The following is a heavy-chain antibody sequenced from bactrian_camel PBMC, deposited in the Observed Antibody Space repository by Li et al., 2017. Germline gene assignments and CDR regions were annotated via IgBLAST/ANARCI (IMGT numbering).Heavy chain of an antibody. CDR1: GYTSDILPSDILC. D-gene: IGHD4*01. J-gene: IGHJ4*01. CDR3: GAVLPRPGISCDYYTDYRRYNI. V-gene: IGHV3S63*01. Sequence: HVQLVESGGGSVQAGASLRLSCRASGYTSDILPSDILCMGWFRQAPDGTDREGIAAIDSDGATNYADSVKGRFTISRDNAENTLYLQMESLKPEDTAMYYCGAVLPRPGISCDYYTDYRRYNIWGQGTQVTVS. CDR2: IDSDGAT.